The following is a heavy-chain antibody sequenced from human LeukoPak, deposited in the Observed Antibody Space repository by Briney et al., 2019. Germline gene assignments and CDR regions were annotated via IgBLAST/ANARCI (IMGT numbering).Heavy chain of an antibody. J-gene: IGHJ3*02. CDR3: TRDPEYYYDPDFSTGDSPDNAFDI. CDR2: IRSKAYGGTT. V-gene: IGHV3-49*03. D-gene: IGHD3-22*01. Sequence: GGSLRLSCTASGFTFGDYAMSWFRQAPGKGLEWVGFIRSKAYGGTTEYAASVKGRFTISRDDSKSIAYLQMNSLKTEDKAVYYCTRDPEYYYDPDFSTGDSPDNAFDIWGQGTMVTVSS. CDR1: GFTFGDYA.